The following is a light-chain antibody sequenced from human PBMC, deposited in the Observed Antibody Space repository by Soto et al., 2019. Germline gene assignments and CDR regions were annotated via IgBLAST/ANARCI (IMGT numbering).Light chain of an antibody. CDR3: SSYTSTSTLYV. Sequence: QSVLTQPASVSGSPGQSITISCTGTSSDVGGYNYVSWYQQHPGKAPKLIIYDVSYRPSGVSNRFSGSKSGNTASLTISGLQAEDEADYYCSSYTSTSTLYVFGTGTKVTVL. V-gene: IGLV2-14*01. J-gene: IGLJ1*01. CDR2: DVS. CDR1: SSDVGGYNY.